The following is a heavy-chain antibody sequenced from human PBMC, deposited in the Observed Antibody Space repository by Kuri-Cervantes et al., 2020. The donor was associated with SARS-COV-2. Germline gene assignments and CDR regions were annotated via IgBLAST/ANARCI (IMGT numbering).Heavy chain of an antibody. CDR3: AREGLHGSMDV. V-gene: IGHV3-74*01. CDR1: GFTFSSYR. Sequence: GGSLRLSCAASGFTFSSYRMHWVRQVPGKGLVWVARLNNDGSSTYYADSVKGRFTISRDNAKNTLYLQMNSLRPEDTAVYYCAREGLHGSMDVWGQGSTVTVSS. CDR2: LNNDGSST. J-gene: IGHJ6*02.